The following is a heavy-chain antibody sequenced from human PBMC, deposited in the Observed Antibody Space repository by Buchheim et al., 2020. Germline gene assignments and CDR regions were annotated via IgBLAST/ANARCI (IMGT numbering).Heavy chain of an antibody. J-gene: IGHJ4*02. V-gene: IGHV1-18*01. CDR1: GYTFTSSG. CDR3: ARAPLDYGDYEGYFDS. CDR2: IRAYNGYT. D-gene: IGHD4-17*01. Sequence: QVQLVQSGAEVKKPGASVKVSCKTSGYTFTSSGISWVRQAPGQGPEWMGWIRAYNGYTNYAKKFQDRVTMTTDTSTSTAYMELRSLRSDDTAVYFCARAPLDYGDYEGYFDSWGQGTL.